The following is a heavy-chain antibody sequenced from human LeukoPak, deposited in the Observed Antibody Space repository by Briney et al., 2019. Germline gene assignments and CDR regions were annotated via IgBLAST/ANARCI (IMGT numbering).Heavy chain of an antibody. CDR1: GFTFSSYA. D-gene: IGHD5-12*01. J-gene: IGHJ4*02. CDR2: ISGSGGST. V-gene: IGHV3-23*01. CDR3: ARDREVATIVYYFDY. Sequence: QPGGSLRLSCAASGFTFSSYAMSWVRQAPGKGLEWVSAISGSGGSTYYADSVKGRFTISRDNSKNTLYLQMNSLRAEDTAVYYCARDREVATIVYYFDYWGQGTLVTVSS.